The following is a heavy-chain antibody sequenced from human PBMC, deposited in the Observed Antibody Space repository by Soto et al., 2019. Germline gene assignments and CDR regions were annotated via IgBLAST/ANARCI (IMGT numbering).Heavy chain of an antibody. CDR1: GGSISSYY. J-gene: IGHJ6*03. V-gene: IGHV4-59*01. CDR2: IYYSGGA. D-gene: IGHD3-16*02. Sequence: QVQLQESGPGVVKPSETLSLTCTVSGGSISSYYWTWIRQPPGKGLEWLAYIYYSGGAIYNPSLKSRVTISVDTSKSEFSLRVTSVTAADTAVYYCARLYPEYYYYYMDVWGKGTTVTVSS. CDR3: ARLYPEYYYYYMDV.